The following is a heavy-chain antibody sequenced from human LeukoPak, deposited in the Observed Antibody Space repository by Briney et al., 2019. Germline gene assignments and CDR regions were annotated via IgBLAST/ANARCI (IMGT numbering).Heavy chain of an antibody. J-gene: IGHJ4*02. Sequence: SGPALVKPTQTLTLTCTFSGFSLSTSGMCVSWIRPPPGKALESLALIDWDDDKYYSTSLKTRLTISKDTSKNQVVLTMTNMDPVDTATYYCARSGSVRDSSGYDFDYWGQGTLVTVSS. CDR1: GFSLSTSGMC. D-gene: IGHD3-22*01. CDR2: IDWDDDK. CDR3: ARSGSVRDSSGYDFDY. V-gene: IGHV2-70*01.